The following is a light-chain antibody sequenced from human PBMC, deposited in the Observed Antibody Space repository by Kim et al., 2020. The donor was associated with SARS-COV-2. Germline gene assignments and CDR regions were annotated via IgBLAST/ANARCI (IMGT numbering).Light chain of an antibody. CDR3: HSYDSSSWV. V-gene: IGLV6-57*03. CDR2: EDN. Sequence: GKPVTISCTRSSGSIATNYVQWYQQRPGSAPSIVIYEDNQRPSGVPDRFSGSIDSSSNTASLTISGLKTEDEADYYCHSYDSSSWVFGGGTQLTVL. CDR1: SGSIATNY. J-gene: IGLJ3*02.